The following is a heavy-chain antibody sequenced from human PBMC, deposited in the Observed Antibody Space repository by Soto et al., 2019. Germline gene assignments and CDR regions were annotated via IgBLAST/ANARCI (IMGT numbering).Heavy chain of an antibody. CDR1: GGSISSGGYY. Sequence: QVQLQESGPGLVKPSQTLSLTCTVSGGSISSGGYYWSWIRQHPGKGLEWIGYIYYSGSTYYNPSLKRRVTISVDTSKNQFSLKLSSVTAADTAVYYCARGGEPPRTKIDYWGQGTLVTVSS. CDR3: ARGGEPPRTKIDY. V-gene: IGHV4-31*03. J-gene: IGHJ4*02. D-gene: IGHD4-17*01. CDR2: IYYSGST.